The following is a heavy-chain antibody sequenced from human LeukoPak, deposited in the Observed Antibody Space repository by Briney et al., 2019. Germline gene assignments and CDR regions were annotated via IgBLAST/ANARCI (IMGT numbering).Heavy chain of an antibody. CDR2: IYTSGST. V-gene: IGHV4-61*02. CDR1: GGSISSGSYY. D-gene: IGHD2-15*01. J-gene: IGHJ4*02. CDR3: AREIYPATFDY. Sequence: SQTLSLTCTVSGGSISSGSYYWSWIRQPAGKGLEWIGRIYTSGSTNYNPSLKSRVTTSVDTSKNQFSLKLSSVTAADTAVYYCAREIYPATFDYWGQGTLVTVSS.